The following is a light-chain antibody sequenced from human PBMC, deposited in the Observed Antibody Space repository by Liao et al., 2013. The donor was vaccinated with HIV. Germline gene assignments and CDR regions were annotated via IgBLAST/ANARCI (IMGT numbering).Light chain of an antibody. Sequence: SYVLTQPPSVSVAPGKTARIPCGGNKIGDRSVHWYQQRPGQAPVMVIYYDTDRPSGIPERFSGSNSGNTATLTISGTQAMDEADYYCQAWDSSTAAYVFGTGTKVTVL. J-gene: IGLJ1*01. CDR3: QAWDSSTAAYV. V-gene: IGLV3-21*01. CDR2: YDT. CDR1: KIGDRS.